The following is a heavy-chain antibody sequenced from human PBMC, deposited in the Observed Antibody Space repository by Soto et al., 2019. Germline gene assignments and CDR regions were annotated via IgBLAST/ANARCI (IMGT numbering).Heavy chain of an antibody. Sequence: AGGSLRLSCVGSGFSFSSCGMQWVRQAPGKGLEWVEATTYDGSIKHYEDSVKGRFTISRDNSKNTLYLQMNSLRVEDTATYYCAGALENPYFYYGLDVWGQGTTVTVSS. D-gene: IGHD1-1*01. CDR3: AGALENPYFYYGLDV. CDR1: GFSFSSCG. J-gene: IGHJ6*02. CDR2: TTYDGSIK. V-gene: IGHV3-30*03.